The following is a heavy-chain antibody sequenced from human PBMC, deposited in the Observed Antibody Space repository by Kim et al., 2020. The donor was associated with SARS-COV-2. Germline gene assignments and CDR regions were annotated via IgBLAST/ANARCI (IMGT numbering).Heavy chain of an antibody. Sequence: SETLSLTCTVSGGSISSYYWSWIRQPPGKGLEWIGYIYYSGSTNYNPSLKSRVTISVDTSKNQFSLKLSSVTAADTAVYYCVRGPAAIGWFDPWGQGTLVTVSS. D-gene: IGHD2-2*02. V-gene: IGHV4-59*13. J-gene: IGHJ5*02. CDR1: GGSISSYY. CDR2: IYYSGST. CDR3: VRGPAAIGWFDP.